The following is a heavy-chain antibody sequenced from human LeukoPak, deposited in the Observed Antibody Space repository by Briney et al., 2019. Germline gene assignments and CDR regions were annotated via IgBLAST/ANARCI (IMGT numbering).Heavy chain of an antibody. CDR2: INHSGST. V-gene: IGHV4-39*07. D-gene: IGHD4-11*01. J-gene: IGHJ4*02. Sequence: SETLSLTCTVSGGSISSSSYYWGWIRQPPGKGLEWIGEINHSGSTNYNPSLKSRVTISVDTSKNQFSLKPSSVTAADTAVYYCARRLLRSMTNLDYWGQGTLVTVSS. CDR1: GGSISSSSYY. CDR3: ARRLLRSMTNLDY.